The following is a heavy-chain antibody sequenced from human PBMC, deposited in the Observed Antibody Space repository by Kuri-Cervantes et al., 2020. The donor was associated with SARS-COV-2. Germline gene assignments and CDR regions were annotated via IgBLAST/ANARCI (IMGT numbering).Heavy chain of an antibody. Sequence: ASVKVSCKVSGYTLTELSMHWVRQAPGKGLEWMGGFDPEDGETIYAQKFQGRVTMTEDTSTDTAYMELSSLRSEDTAVYYCARHRFTIFGVVIHGNNWFDPWGQGTLVTVSS. CDR1: GYTLTELS. D-gene: IGHD3-3*01. CDR3: ARHRFTIFGVVIHGNNWFDP. V-gene: IGHV1-24*01. CDR2: FDPEDGET. J-gene: IGHJ5*02.